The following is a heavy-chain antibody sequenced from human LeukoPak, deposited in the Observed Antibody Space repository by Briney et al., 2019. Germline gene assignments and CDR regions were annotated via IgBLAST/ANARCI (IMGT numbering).Heavy chain of an antibody. Sequence: GGSLRLSCAASGFTFSSYAMSWVRQAPGKGLEWVSAISGSGGSTYYADSVKGRFTISRDNAENSLYLQMNSLRAEDTAVYYCARAPDILTGYDDAFGIWGQGTVVTVSS. J-gene: IGHJ3*02. CDR2: ISGSGGST. CDR1: GFTFSSYA. V-gene: IGHV3-23*01. D-gene: IGHD3-9*01. CDR3: ARAPDILTGYDDAFGI.